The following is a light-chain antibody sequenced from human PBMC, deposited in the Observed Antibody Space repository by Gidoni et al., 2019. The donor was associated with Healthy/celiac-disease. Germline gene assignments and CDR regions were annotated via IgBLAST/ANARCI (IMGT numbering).Light chain of an antibody. J-gene: IGKJ1*01. CDR3: QPYNSYPRT. V-gene: IGKV1-5*03. CDR1: QSISSW. Sequence: DIQMTQSPSTLSASGGDRVTITCRASQSISSWLAWYQQKPGKAPKLLIYKASSLESGVPSRFSGSGSGTEFTLTISSLQPDDFATYYCQPYNSYPRTFGQGTKVEIK. CDR2: KAS.